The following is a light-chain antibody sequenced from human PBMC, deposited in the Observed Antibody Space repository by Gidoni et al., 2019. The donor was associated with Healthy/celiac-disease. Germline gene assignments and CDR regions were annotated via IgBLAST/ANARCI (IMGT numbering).Light chain of an antibody. V-gene: IGKV3-20*01. J-gene: IGKJ1*01. CDR1: QSVSSSY. CDR3: KQYGSSPPWT. CDR2: GAS. Sequence: IVFTPSPATLSLSPGERATLSCRASQSVSSSYLAWYQQKPGQAPRLLIYGASSRATGIPDRFSGSGSGTDFTLTSSRLEPEDFAGYYCKQYGSSPPWTFGQGTKVEIK.